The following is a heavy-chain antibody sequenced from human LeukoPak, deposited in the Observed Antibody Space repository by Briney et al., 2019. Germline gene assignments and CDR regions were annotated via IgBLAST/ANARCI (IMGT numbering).Heavy chain of an antibody. CDR3: ARGAGPFDH. CDR2: IYPSGSP. J-gene: IGHJ4*02. CDR1: DDSISNHY. V-gene: IGHV4-4*07. D-gene: IGHD6-19*01. Sequence: SGTLSLTCTVSDDSISNHYWSWIRQPAGKGLEWIGRIYPSGSPNYNPFLKSRVTMSVDTSKNQFSLKVNSVTAADTAVYYCARGAGPFDHWGQGTLVTVSS.